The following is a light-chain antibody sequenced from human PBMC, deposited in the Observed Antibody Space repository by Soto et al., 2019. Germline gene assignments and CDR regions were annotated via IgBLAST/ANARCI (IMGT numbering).Light chain of an antibody. CDR2: DVY. J-gene: IGLJ2*01. CDR1: SSDVGGYDY. CDR3: SSYTPTSTVV. Sequence: QSALTQPASVSGSPGQSITISCTGNSSDVGGYDYVSWFQQYPGKAPSLMLYDVYRRPSGVSYRFSGSKSGNTASLTISGIQAEDEADYYCSSYTPTSTVVFGGGTKLTVL. V-gene: IGLV2-14*01.